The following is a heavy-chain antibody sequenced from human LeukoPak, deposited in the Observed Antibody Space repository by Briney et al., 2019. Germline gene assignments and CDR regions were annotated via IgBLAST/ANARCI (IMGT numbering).Heavy chain of an antibody. CDR3: AREPPGNYDSSGNYYAYFDC. CDR2: ISYDGSNK. CDR1: GFTFSSYA. V-gene: IGHV3-30-3*01. D-gene: IGHD3-22*01. J-gene: IGHJ4*02. Sequence: GGPLRLSCAASGFTFSSYAMHWVRQAPGKGLEWVAVISYDGSNKYYADSVKGRFTISRDNAKNSLYLQMNSLTDEDTAVYYCAREPPGNYDSSGNYYAYFDCWGQGTLVTVSS.